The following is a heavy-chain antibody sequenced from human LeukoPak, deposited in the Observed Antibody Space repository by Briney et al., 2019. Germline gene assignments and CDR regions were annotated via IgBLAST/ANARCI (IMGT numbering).Heavy chain of an antibody. CDR3: ARDTGGGSTFMDV. V-gene: IGHV1-2*02. CDR2: INPNSGGT. Sequence: ASVKVSCKASGYTFTGYYMHWVRQAPGQGLEWMGWINPNSGGTNYAQKFQGRVTMTRDTSISTAYMELSRLRSNDTAVYYCARDTGGGSTFMDVWGQGTTVTVSS. D-gene: IGHD5/OR15-5a*01. CDR1: GYTFTGYY. J-gene: IGHJ6*02.